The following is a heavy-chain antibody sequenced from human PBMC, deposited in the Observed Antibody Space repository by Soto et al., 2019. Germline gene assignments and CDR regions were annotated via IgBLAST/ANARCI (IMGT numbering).Heavy chain of an antibody. D-gene: IGHD3-22*01. CDR3: ARGVFYYYGSSGYSPDY. V-gene: IGHV3-30-3*01. J-gene: IGHJ4*02. CDR1: GFTSSSYV. Sequence: QVQLVESGGGVVQPGRSLRLSCEGSGFTSSSYVMHWVRQAPGKGLEWVALISFDGSKKNYADSVKGRFTISRDNSKNMMHLQMNSLRPEVTAVYYCARGVFYYYGSSGYSPDYWGQGTLVTVSS. CDR2: ISFDGSKK.